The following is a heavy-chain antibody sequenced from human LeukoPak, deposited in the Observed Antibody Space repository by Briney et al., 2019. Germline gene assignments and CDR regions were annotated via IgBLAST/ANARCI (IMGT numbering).Heavy chain of an antibody. Sequence: PGGSLRLSCAASGFTFSSYGMHWVRQAPGKGLEWVAFIRSDGSNTYYADSVKGRFTISRDNAKNSLYLQMNSLRAEDTAVYYCARDLGYPFDYWGQGTLVTVSS. D-gene: IGHD3-16*01. J-gene: IGHJ4*02. CDR3: ARDLGYPFDY. CDR1: GFTFSSYG. V-gene: IGHV3-30*02. CDR2: IRSDGSNT.